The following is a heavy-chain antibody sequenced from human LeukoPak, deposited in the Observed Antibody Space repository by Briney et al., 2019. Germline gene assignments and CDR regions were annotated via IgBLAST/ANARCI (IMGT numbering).Heavy chain of an antibody. V-gene: IGHV4-34*01. J-gene: IGHJ4*02. CDR2: INHSGST. D-gene: IGHD3-22*01. CDR3: ARVSSQAMIRY. Sequence: SETLSLTCAVYGGSFSGYYWSWIRPPPGKGLEWIGEINHSGSTNYNPSLKSRVTISVDTSKNQFSLKLSSVTAADTAVYYCARVSSQAMIRYWGQGTLVTVSS. CDR1: GGSFSGYY.